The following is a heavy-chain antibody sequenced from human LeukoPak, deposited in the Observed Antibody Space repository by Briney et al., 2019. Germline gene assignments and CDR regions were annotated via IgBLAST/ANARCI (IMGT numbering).Heavy chain of an antibody. D-gene: IGHD2-21*01. CDR3: AKDICGGDCYPHGGY. CDR1: GFTFSNYG. V-gene: IGHV3-30*02. Sequence: GGSRRLSCAASGFTFSNYGMHGVRQVPGKGLEWVAFIPYDGSNKYYADSLEGRFTISRDNSKNTLYLQMNSLRAEDTAIYYCAKDICGGDCYPHGGYWGQGTLVTVSS. CDR2: IPYDGSNK. J-gene: IGHJ4*02.